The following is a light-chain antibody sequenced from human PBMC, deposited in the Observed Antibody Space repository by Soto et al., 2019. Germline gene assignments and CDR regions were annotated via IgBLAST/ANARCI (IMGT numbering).Light chain of an antibody. V-gene: IGLV2-8*01. CDR1: SSDVGGYNY. J-gene: IGLJ1*01. CDR2: EVN. Sequence: QSALTQPPSASGSPGQSVAISCTGTSSDVGGYNYVSWYQQHPGKAPKLMIYEVNKRPSGVPDRFSGSKSGNTASLTVSGLQAEDEADYYCSSYAGSSNVFGTGTKRTVI. CDR3: SSYAGSSNV.